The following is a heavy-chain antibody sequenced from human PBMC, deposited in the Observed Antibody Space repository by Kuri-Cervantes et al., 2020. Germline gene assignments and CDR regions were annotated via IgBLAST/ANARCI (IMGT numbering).Heavy chain of an antibody. CDR2: IYYSGST. Sequence: SETLSLTCTVSGGSISSYYWGWIRQPPGKGLEWIGSIYYSGSTYYNPSLKSRVTISVDTSKNQFSLKLSSVTAADTAVYYCARQVGYSSGWYGTPVHFDYWGQGTLVTVSS. CDR1: GGSISSYY. D-gene: IGHD6-19*01. V-gene: IGHV4-39*01. J-gene: IGHJ4*02. CDR3: ARQVGYSSGWYGTPVHFDY.